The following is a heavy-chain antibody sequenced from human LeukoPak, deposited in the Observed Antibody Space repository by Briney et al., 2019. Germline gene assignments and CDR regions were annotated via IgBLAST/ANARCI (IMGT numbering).Heavy chain of an antibody. CDR2: ISGSGGST. Sequence: GGSPRLSCAASGFTFSSYAMSWVRQAPGKGLEWVSAISGSGGSTYYADSVKGRFTISRDNSKNTLYLQMNSLRAEDTAVYYCAKTREYYDFWSGYGYYFDYWGQGTLVTVSS. CDR1: GFTFSSYA. CDR3: AKTREYYDFWSGYGYYFDY. D-gene: IGHD3-3*01. J-gene: IGHJ4*02. V-gene: IGHV3-23*01.